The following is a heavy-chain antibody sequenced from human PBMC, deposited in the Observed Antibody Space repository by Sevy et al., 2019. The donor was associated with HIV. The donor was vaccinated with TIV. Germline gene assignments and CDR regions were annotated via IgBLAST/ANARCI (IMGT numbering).Heavy chain of an antibody. J-gene: IGHJ4*02. CDR2: ISYDGGNK. D-gene: IGHD3-3*01. CDR3: AKDRGIFGLVFYFDY. V-gene: IGHV3-30*18. Sequence: GGSLRLSCAASGFISSYYSMHWVRQAPGKGLEWVALISYDGGNKYDADSVKGRFTISRDDSKNTVHLQMNSLRAHDTAIYYCAKDRGIFGLVFYFDYWGEGALVSVSS. CDR1: GFISSYYS.